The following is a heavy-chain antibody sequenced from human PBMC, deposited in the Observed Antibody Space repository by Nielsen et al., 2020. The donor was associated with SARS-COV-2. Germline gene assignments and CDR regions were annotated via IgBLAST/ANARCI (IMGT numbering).Heavy chain of an antibody. D-gene: IGHD3-22*01. CDR1: GGTFSSYA. V-gene: IGHV1-69*06. CDR3: ARRDYYDSSGRYAFDI. CDR2: IIPIFGTA. J-gene: IGHJ3*02. Sequence: SVKVSCKASGGTFSSYAISWVRQAPGQGLEWMGGIIPIFGTANYAQKFQGRVTITADKSTSTAYMELSSLRSEDTAVYYCARRDYYDSSGRYAFDIWGQGTMVTVSS.